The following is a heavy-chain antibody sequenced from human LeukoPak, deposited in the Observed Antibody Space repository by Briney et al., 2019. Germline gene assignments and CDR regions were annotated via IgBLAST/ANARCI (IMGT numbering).Heavy chain of an antibody. J-gene: IGHJ4*02. CDR2: ISYDGSNK. CDR3: GSAARYYFDY. Sequence: PGGSLRLSCAASGFTFSSYAMHWVRQAPGKGLEWVAVISYDGSNKYYADSVKGRFTISRDNSKNTLYLQMNSLRAEDTAVYYCGSAARYYFDYWGQGTLVTVSS. CDR1: GFTFSSYA. V-gene: IGHV3-30-3*01.